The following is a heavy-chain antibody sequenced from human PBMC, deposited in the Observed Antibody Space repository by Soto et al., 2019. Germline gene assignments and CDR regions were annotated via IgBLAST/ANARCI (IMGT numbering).Heavy chain of an antibody. Sequence: GGSLRLSCAASGFTFSSYAMSWVRQAPGKGLEWVSAISGSGGSTYYADSVKGRFTISRDNSKNTLYLQMNSLRAEDTAVYYCAKEGAAGLIVGATFFDYWGQGTLVTVSS. CDR2: ISGSGGST. CDR3: AKEGAAGLIVGATFFDY. J-gene: IGHJ4*02. CDR1: GFTFSSYA. D-gene: IGHD1-26*01. V-gene: IGHV3-23*01.